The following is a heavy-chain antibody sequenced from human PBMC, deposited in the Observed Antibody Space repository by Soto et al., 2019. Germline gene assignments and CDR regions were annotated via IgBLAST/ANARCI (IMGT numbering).Heavy chain of an antibody. J-gene: IGHJ4*02. CDR2: IYWDDSK. CDR3: AHAYGGRSLY. D-gene: IGHD1-26*01. V-gene: IGHV2-5*02. CDR1: GFSLPTDRVG. Sequence: QITLKESGPTLVKPTQTLTLTCTFSGFSLPTDRVGVGWIRQPPGKALEWLAVIYWDDSKTYRPSLKSRLTTTKDTSKNQVALTMTHMDPVDTATYYCAHAYGGRSLYWGQGTLVTVSS.